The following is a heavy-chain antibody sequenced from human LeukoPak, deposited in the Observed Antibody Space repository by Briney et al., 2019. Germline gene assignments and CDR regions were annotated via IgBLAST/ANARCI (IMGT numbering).Heavy chain of an antibody. CDR2: ISSGSSTI. CDR3: ARSGHAGRAFDI. Sequence: PGGSLRLSCAASGFTFSSYSMNWVRQAPGKGLEWVSYISSGSSTIYYTDSVKGRFTISRDNAKNSLYLQMNSLRVEDTAVYYCARSGHAGRAFDIWGQGTMVTVPS. CDR1: GFTFSSYS. D-gene: IGHD3-10*01. J-gene: IGHJ3*02. V-gene: IGHV3-48*01.